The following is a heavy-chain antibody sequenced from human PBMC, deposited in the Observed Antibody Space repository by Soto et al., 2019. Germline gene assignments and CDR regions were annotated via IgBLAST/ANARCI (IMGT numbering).Heavy chain of an antibody. D-gene: IGHD1-1*01. J-gene: IGHJ4*02. CDR1: GYSFTKYH. Sequence: ASVKVSCKAAGYSFTKYHVHWVRQAPGQGLEWMGWINPGSGDTNQAQKFQGRVTMTGDTSSTTTYMELNSLTSDDTAVYYCARVAGHKNARFDTWGQGALVTVSS. CDR2: INPGSGDT. V-gene: IGHV1-2*02. CDR3: ARVAGHKNARFDT.